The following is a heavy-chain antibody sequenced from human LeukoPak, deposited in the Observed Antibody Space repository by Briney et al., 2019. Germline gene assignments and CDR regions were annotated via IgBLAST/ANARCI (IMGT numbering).Heavy chain of an antibody. D-gene: IGHD3-16*02. CDR3: ARVGGRYSPLGY. CDR2: ISGSGGST. CDR1: GFTFSSYD. Sequence: GGSLRLSCAASGFTFSSYDMSWVRQAPGKGLEWVSAISGSGGSTYYADSVKGRFTISRDNSKNTLYLQMTSLRAEDTAVYYCARVGGRYSPLGYWGQGTLVTVSS. V-gene: IGHV3-23*01. J-gene: IGHJ4*02.